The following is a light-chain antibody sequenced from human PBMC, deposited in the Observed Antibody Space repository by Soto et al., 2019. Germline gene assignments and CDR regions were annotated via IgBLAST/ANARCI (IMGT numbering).Light chain of an antibody. V-gene: IGLV1-44*01. CDR1: SSNIGTNN. Sequence: QSVLTQTPSASGTPGQRVSLSCSGRSSNIGTNNVNWYQQLPGTAPKLLVYSSTKRPSGVPDRFSGSKSGASASLAIYDLQSEDEATYYCSAWDDRVRGPVFGGGTKVTVL. CDR2: SST. CDR3: SAWDDRVRGPV. J-gene: IGLJ2*01.